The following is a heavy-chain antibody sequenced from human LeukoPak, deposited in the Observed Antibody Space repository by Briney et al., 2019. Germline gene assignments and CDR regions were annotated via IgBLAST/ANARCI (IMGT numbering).Heavy chain of an antibody. J-gene: IGHJ4*02. CDR2: IHPSGST. V-gene: IGHV4-4*07. Sequence: SETLSLTCTVSGDSISSYYWSWMRQPAGKGLEWIGRIHPSGSTNYNPSLKSRVTLSVDTSKNQFSLKLSSVTAADTAVYYCARGPPPDSDYWGRGTLVTVSS. CDR3: ARGPPPDSDY. CDR1: GDSISSYY.